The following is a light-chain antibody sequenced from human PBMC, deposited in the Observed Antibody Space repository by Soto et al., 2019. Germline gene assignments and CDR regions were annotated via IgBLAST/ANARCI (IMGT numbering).Light chain of an antibody. J-gene: IGKJ2*01. CDR1: QSVDSSY. V-gene: IGKV3-20*01. CDR2: GPS. Sequence: ENVLTQSPGTLSLSPGERATLSCRASQSVDSSYLAWYQQKPGQAPRLLIYGPSTRDTGIPDRFSGSGSGTDFTLTINRLEPEDFAVYYCQQYGSSLYTFGQGTKLEIK. CDR3: QQYGSSLYT.